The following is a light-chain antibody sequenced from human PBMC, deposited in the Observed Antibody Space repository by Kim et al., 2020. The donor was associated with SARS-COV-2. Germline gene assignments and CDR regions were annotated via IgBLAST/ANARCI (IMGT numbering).Light chain of an antibody. CDR2: QDS. CDR1: KLGDKY. Sequence: SYELTQPPSVSVSPGQTASITCSGDKLGDKYACWYQQKPGQSPVLVIYQDSKRPSGIPERFSGSNSGNTATLTISGTQAMDEADYYCQEWDSSTYVFGTGTKVTVL. CDR3: QEWDSSTYV. J-gene: IGLJ1*01. V-gene: IGLV3-1*01.